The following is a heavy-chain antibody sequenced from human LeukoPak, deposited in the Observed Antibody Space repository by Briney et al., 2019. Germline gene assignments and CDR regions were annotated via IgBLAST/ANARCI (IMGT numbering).Heavy chain of an antibody. CDR3: ARDTWYSNSWLHAFAI. Sequence: GGSLRLSRAASGFTFSDYAMNWVRQAPGKGLEWFSFINSNSKTIYYADSVKGRFTISRDNAKNSLYLQMNSLRAEDTGVYYCARDTWYSNSWLHAFAIWGQGTVVTVSS. D-gene: IGHD6-13*01. V-gene: IGHV3-48*01. J-gene: IGHJ3*02. CDR1: GFTFSDYA. CDR2: INSNSKTI.